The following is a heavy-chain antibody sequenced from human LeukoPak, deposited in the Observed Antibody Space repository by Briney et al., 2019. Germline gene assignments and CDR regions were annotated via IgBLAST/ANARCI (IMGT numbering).Heavy chain of an antibody. V-gene: IGHV3-49*04. CDR2: ITSKPYGETS. CDR3: TTGRQD. CDR1: GFTFGDHS. J-gene: IGHJ4*02. Sequence: GGSLRLSCTGSGFTFGDHSMSWVRQAPGKGLEWVGFITSKPYGETSHYAASVSGRFSFSRDDSKSIAYLQMNSLKTEDTAVYYCTTGRQDWGQGTLVTVSS.